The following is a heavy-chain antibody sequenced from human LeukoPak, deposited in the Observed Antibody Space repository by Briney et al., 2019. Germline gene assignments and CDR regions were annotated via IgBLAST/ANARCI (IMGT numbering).Heavy chain of an antibody. Sequence: SETLSLTCTVSGGSISSSSYYWGWIRQPPGKGLEWIGSIYYSGSTYYNPSLKSRVTISVDTSKNQFSLKLSSVTAADTAVYYCARPPSPTTYYDILTGYYGDDYYFDYWGQGTLVTVSS. V-gene: IGHV4-39*01. CDR1: GGSISSSSYY. D-gene: IGHD3-9*01. J-gene: IGHJ4*02. CDR3: ARPPSPTTYYDILTGYYGDDYYFDY. CDR2: IYYSGST.